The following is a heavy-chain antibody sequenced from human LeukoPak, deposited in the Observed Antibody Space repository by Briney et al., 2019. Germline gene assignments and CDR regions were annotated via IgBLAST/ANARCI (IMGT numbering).Heavy chain of an antibody. CDR3: ARTGSTVTMLYPFDH. J-gene: IGHJ4*02. D-gene: IGHD4-17*01. CDR2: IYYSGST. V-gene: IGHV4-59*01. Sequence: SETLSLTCTVSGGSMSSFYWSWIRQPPGKGLEWIGYIYYSGSTNYNPSLKSRVSISVDTSKNQFSLKLSSVTAADTAVYYCARTGSTVTMLYPFDHWGQGTLVTVSS. CDR1: GGSMSSFY.